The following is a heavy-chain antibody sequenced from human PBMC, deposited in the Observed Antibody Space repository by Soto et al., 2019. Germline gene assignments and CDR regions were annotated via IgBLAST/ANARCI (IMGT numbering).Heavy chain of an antibody. Sequence: GESLKISCKVSGYSFTSYWISWVRQMPGKGLEWMGRIDPSDSYTNYSPSFQGHVTISADKSISTAYLQWSSLKASDTAMYYCARRLVVPADASYYYGMDVWGQGTTVTVSS. D-gene: IGHD2-2*01. CDR2: IDPSDSYT. V-gene: IGHV5-10-1*01. CDR1: GYSFTSYW. J-gene: IGHJ6*02. CDR3: ARRLVVPADASYYYGMDV.